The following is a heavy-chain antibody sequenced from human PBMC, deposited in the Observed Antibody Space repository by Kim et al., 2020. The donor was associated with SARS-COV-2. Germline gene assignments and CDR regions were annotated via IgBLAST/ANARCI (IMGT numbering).Heavy chain of an antibody. CDR2: INTNTGNP. D-gene: IGHD2-2*02. CDR3: ARDYSPFAPHCSSTSCHSRWGHYYYYYGMDV. CDR1: GYTFTSYA. V-gene: IGHV7-4-1*02. J-gene: IGHJ6*02. Sequence: ASVKVSCKASGYTFTSYAMNWVRQAPGQGLEWMGWINTNTGNPTYAQGFTGRFVFSLDTSVSTAYLQISSLKAEDTAVYYCARDYSPFAPHCSSTSCHSRWGHYYYYYGMDVWGQGTTVTVSS.